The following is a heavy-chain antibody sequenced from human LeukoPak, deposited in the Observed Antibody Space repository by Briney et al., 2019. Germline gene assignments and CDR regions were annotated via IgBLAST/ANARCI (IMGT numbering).Heavy chain of an antibody. CDR1: GFTFSIYG. Sequence: PGGSLRLSCAASGFTFSIYGMRWGRKARGKGQERGSDLSGSGGTSYYADSVKGRFTISRDNSKNTLYLQMNSLRAEYTAVYYCPKDRMGAILYLEYWRQGTLVAVSS. V-gene: IGHV3-23*01. J-gene: IGHJ4*02. D-gene: IGHD1-26*01. CDR3: PKDRMGAILYLEY. CDR2: LSGSGGTS.